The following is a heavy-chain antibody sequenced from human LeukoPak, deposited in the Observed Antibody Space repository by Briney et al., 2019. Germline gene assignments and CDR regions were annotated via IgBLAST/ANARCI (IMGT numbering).Heavy chain of an antibody. CDR3: ARDLMTATLEYYGMDV. V-gene: IGHV4-59*01. J-gene: IGHJ6*02. Sequence: SETLSLTCTVPGVSITSNYWSWIRQPPGKGLEWIGYMYYSGSTNYNPSLKSRVTMSVDTSKNQFSLKLTSVTAADTAVYYCARDLMTATLEYYGMDVWGQGTTVTVSS. CDR2: MYYSGST. CDR1: GVSITSNY. D-gene: IGHD2-21*02.